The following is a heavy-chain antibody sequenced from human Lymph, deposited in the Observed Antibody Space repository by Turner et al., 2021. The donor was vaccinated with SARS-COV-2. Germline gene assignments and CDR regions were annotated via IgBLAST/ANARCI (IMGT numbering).Heavy chain of an antibody. J-gene: IGHJ4*02. CDR2: ISGSGGST. CDR3: AKNEMAMIVVVITLFDY. V-gene: IGHV3-23*01. D-gene: IGHD3-22*01. CDR1: GFTFSSYA. Sequence: EVQLWELGGGLVQPGGPLRFSCAGPGFTFSSYAMSWVRQAPGKGLEWVSTISGSGGSTYYADSVKGRFTISRDNSKNTLYLQMNSLRAEDTAVYYCAKNEMAMIVVVITLFDYWGQGTLVTVSS.